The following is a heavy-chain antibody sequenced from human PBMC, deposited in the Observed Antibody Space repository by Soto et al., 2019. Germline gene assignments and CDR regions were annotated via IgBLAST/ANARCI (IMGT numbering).Heavy chain of an antibody. D-gene: IGHD3-10*01. V-gene: IGHV3-53*01. J-gene: IGHJ4*02. Sequence: EVQLVESGGGLIQPGGSLRLSCAASGFTVSSNHMTWVRQSPGKGLEWVSLIYSGGGIYYADSVEGRFTISRDSSKNTVYLQMNSLRAEDTAVYYCARDAFGRGDYWGQGTVVTVS. CDR3: ARDAFGRGDY. CDR2: IYSGGGI. CDR1: GFTVSSNH.